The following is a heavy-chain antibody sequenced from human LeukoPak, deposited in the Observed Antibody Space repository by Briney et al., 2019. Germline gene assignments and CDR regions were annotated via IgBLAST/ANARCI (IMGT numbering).Heavy chain of an antibody. Sequence: HPGGSLRLSCAASGFTFSSYSMNWVRQAPGKGLEWVSYISSSSSTIYYADSVKGRFTISRDNAKNSLYLQMNSLRDEDTAVYYCARVEGGYSYGYLVEAFDIWGQGTMVTVSS. CDR3: ARVEGGYSYGYLVEAFDI. V-gene: IGHV3-48*02. CDR1: GFTFSSYS. J-gene: IGHJ3*02. D-gene: IGHD5-18*01. CDR2: ISSSSSTI.